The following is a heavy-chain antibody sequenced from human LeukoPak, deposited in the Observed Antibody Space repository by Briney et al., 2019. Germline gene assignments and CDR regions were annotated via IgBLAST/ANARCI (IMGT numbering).Heavy chain of an antibody. J-gene: IGHJ4*02. V-gene: IGHV4-31*03. CDR1: DGSISGGGYY. CDR2: IYYSGST. Sequence: SQTLSLTCTVTDGSISGGGYYLSLIRHHPGKGLEWIGYIYYSGSTYYNPSLKSRVTISVDTSKNQFSLKLSSVTAADTAVYYCAGGAGYYFDYWGQGTLVTVSS. D-gene: IGHD3-16*01. CDR3: AGGAGYYFDY.